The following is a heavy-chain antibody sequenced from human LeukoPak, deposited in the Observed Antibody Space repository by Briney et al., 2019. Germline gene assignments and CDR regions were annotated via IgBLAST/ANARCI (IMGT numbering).Heavy chain of an antibody. D-gene: IGHD3-9*01. J-gene: IGHJ4*02. CDR2: ISAYNGNT. V-gene: IGHV1-18*01. CDR3: AREGLDILTGYPHDY. Sequence: ASVKVSCKASGYTFTRYGISWVRQAPGQGLKWMGWISAYNGNTDYAQKLHGRVTLTTGTSTSTAYMELRSLRSDDTAVYYCAREGLDILTGYPHDYWGQGTLVTVSS. CDR1: GYTFTRYG.